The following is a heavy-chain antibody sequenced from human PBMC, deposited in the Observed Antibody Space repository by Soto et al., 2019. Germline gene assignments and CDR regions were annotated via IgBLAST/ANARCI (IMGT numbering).Heavy chain of an antibody. Sequence: EVQLVESGGGLVQPGGSLRLSCAASGFTFSSYSMNWVRQAPGKGLEWISYINSGSSTIYYADSVKGRFTISRDNAQNSLYRQMNSLRDEDTAVYYCAGEGAGNGVHTRHGFDPWGQGTLVTVSS. CDR3: AGEGAGNGVHTRHGFDP. CDR2: INSGSSTI. D-gene: IGHD1-1*01. CDR1: GFTFSSYS. V-gene: IGHV3-48*02. J-gene: IGHJ5*02.